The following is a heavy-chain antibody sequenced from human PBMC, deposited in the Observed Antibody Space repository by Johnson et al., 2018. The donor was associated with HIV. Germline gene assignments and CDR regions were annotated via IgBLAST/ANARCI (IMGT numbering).Heavy chain of an antibody. CDR2: ISYDGSNK. Sequence: QVQLVESGGGVVQPGRSLRLSCVVSGFTFSSYTMHWVRQAPGKGLEWVAVISYDGSNKYYADSVKGRFTISRDNSKNTLYLQMNSLRAEDTAVYYCAKDSDFKWELSPTGAFDIWGQGTMVTVSS. J-gene: IGHJ3*02. CDR3: AKDSDFKWELSPTGAFDI. V-gene: IGHV3-30-3*01. CDR1: GFTFSSYT. D-gene: IGHD1-26*01.